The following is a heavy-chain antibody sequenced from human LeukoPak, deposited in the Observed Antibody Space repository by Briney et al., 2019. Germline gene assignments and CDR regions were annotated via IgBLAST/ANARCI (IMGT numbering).Heavy chain of an antibody. CDR3: AKEITMIVVVTPDY. CDR1: GFTLSSYA. J-gene: IGHJ4*02. Sequence: GGSLRLSCAASGFTLSSYAMSWVRQAPGKGLEWVSAISGSGGSTYYADSVKGRFTLSRDKSKKTLYLQMNSLRAEDTAVYYCAKEITMIVVVTPDYWGQGTLVTVSS. D-gene: IGHD3-22*01. CDR2: ISGSGGST. V-gene: IGHV3-23*01.